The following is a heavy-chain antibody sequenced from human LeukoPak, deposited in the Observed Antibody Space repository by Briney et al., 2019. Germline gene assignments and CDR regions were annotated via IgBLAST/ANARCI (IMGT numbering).Heavy chain of an antibody. CDR2: IYYTGST. J-gene: IGHJ3*02. CDR3: ARIRITMVRGAVPHAFDI. D-gene: IGHD3-10*01. V-gene: IGHV4-59*12. CDR1: GGSISSYY. Sequence: KPSETLSLTCTVSGGSISSYYWSWVRQPPGEGPEWIGYIYYTGSTDYNPSLKSRVTISVDTSKNQFSLKLSSVTAADTAVYFCARIRITMVRGAVPHAFDIWGQGTMVTVSS.